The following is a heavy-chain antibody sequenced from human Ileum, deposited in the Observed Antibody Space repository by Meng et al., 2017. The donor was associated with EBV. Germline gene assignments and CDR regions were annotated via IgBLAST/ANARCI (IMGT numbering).Heavy chain of an antibody. CDR3: ARGGWSLDY. J-gene: IGHJ4*02. Sequence: HVQLQESGPGLVQPSETLSLTCTVSGGSISSYYWSWIRQPPGKGLEWIGYIYYSGSTNYNPSLKSRVTISVDTSKNQFSMNLSSVTAADTAVYYCARGGWSLDYWGQGTLVTVSS. V-gene: IGHV4-59*08. CDR2: IYYSGST. CDR1: GGSISSYY. D-gene: IGHD2-15*01.